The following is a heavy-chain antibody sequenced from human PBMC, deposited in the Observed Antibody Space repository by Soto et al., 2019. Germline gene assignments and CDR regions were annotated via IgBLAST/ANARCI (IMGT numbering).Heavy chain of an antibody. CDR3: ARDTSTLPNDH. V-gene: IGHV1-69*13. D-gene: IGHD4-17*01. J-gene: IGHJ4*01. Sequence: SVKVSCKASGGTFSTNGINWVRQAPGQGLEWMGGIIPILARADYARRFQGRVTITADESTSTAYMELSSLRSEDTAVYYCARDTSTLPNDHWG. CDR1: GGTFSTNG. CDR2: IIPILARA.